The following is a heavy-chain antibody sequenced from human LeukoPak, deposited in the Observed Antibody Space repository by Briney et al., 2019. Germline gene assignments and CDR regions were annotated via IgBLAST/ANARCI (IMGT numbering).Heavy chain of an antibody. CDR3: ASGYSYGTTAFDY. CDR2: IIPIFGTA. CDR1: GGTFSSYA. J-gene: IGHJ4*02. Sequence: SVKVSCKASGGTFSSYAISWVRQAPGQGLEWMGGIIPIFGTANYAQKFQGRVTITAGESTSTAYMELSSLRSEDTAVYYCASGYSYGTTAFDYWGQGTLVTVSP. V-gene: IGHV1-69*01. D-gene: IGHD5-18*01.